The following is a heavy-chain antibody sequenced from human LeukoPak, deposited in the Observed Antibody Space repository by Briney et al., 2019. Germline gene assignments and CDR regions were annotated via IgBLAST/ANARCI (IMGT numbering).Heavy chain of an antibody. J-gene: IGHJ3*02. CDR1: GGSISGYY. Sequence: SETLSLTCTVSGGSISGYYWSWIRQPAGKGLDWIGRIYTSGSTNYNPSLKSRITMSLDTSKNQFSLKLTSVTAADTAVYYCARENDFWSGYQYALDIWGQGTMVTVSS. D-gene: IGHD3-3*01. CDR3: ARENDFWSGYQYALDI. CDR2: IYTSGST. V-gene: IGHV4-4*07.